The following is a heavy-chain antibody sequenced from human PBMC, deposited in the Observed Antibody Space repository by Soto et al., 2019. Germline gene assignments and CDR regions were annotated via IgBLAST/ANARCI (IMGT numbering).Heavy chain of an antibody. J-gene: IGHJ4*02. Sequence: QVQLQESGPGLVKPSETLSLTCTVSGDSISNYWWSWIRQPAGKGLEWIGRIYTSGSTNYNPSLKRRVTMSVDTSKNQLSLKLSSVTAADTAVYYCARDVQSHIWYSPGYWGQGILVIVSS. CDR2: IYTSGST. CDR3: ARDVQSHIWYSPGY. D-gene: IGHD6-13*01. V-gene: IGHV4-4*07. CDR1: GDSISNYW.